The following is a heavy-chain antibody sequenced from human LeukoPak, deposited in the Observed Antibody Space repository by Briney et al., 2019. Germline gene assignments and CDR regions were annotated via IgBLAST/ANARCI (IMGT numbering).Heavy chain of an antibody. CDR2: IYHSGST. CDR1: GYSISSGYY. V-gene: IGHV4-38-2*02. D-gene: IGHD2/OR15-2a*01. J-gene: IGHJ4*02. Sequence: SETLSLTCSVSGYSISSGYYWGWIRQPPGKGLEWIGSIYHSGSTYYNPSLKSRVTISVDTPKNQFSLKLSSVTAADTAVYYCARSHREYPWYYFDYWGQGTLVTVSS. CDR3: ARSHREYPWYYFDY.